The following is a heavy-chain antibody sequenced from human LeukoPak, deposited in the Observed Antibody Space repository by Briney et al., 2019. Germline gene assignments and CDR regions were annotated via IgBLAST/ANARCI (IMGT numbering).Heavy chain of an antibody. V-gene: IGHV3-74*01. Sequence: GGSLRLSCAASGFIFNDFWMHWLRQVPGKGPVWVSRISSDGSTTYYADSVKGRFAISRDNAKNTLYLQMSSLRVEDTAVYYCGTAQYWGQGTLLTVSS. CDR3: GTAQY. CDR1: GFIFNDFW. CDR2: ISSDGSTT. J-gene: IGHJ4*02.